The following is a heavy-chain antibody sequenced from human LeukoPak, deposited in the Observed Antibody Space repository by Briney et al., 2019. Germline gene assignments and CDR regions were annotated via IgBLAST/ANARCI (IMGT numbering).Heavy chain of an antibody. J-gene: IGHJ3*02. Sequence: PGGSLRLSCAASGFTFDDYAMHWVRQAPGKGLEWVSGISWNSGSKGYADSVKGRFTISRDNAKNSLYLQMNSLRAEDTALYYSVGSDYGDLQPASNIWGQGTMVTVSS. CDR2: ISWNSGSK. CDR1: GFTFDDYA. CDR3: VGSDYGDLQPASNI. V-gene: IGHV3-9*01. D-gene: IGHD4-17*01.